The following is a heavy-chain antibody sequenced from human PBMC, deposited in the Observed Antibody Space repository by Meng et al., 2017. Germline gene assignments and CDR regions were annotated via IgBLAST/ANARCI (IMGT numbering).Heavy chain of an antibody. CDR2: IYYSGST. D-gene: IGHD3-9*01. Sequence: SESLSLSCTVSGGSISSYYWSWIRQPPGKGLEWIGCIYYSGSTNYNPSLKSRVTISVDTSKNQFSLKLSSVTAADTAVYYCARYYRPILTGYYSFDYWGQGTLVTVSS. V-gene: IGHV4-59*01. CDR3: ARYYRPILTGYYSFDY. CDR1: GGSISSYY. J-gene: IGHJ4*02.